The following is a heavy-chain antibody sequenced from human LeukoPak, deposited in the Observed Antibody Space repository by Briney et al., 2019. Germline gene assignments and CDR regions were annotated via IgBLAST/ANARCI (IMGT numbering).Heavy chain of an antibody. D-gene: IGHD6-13*01. V-gene: IGHV4-59*01. CDR3: ARGVYIAAAQYGY. J-gene: IGHJ4*02. CDR2: IYNSGTT. CDR1: GGSISSYY. Sequence: PSETLSLTCTVSGGSISSYYWSWIRQPPGKGLEWIGYIYNSGTTNYNPSLKSRVTISGDTSKNQFSLKLSSVTATDTAVFYLARGVYIAAAQYGYWGEGTLVTVSS.